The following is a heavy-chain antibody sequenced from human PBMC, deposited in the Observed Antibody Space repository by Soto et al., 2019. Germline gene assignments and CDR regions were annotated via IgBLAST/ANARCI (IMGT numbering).Heavy chain of an antibody. V-gene: IGHV5-51*01. CDR2: IYPGDSDT. CDR1: GYSFTSYW. J-gene: IGHJ2*01. CDR3: ATLDQGYCSGSSCYTYWYFDL. Sequence: GESLKISCKGSGYSFTSYWIGWVRQMPGKGLEWMGIIYPGDSDTRYSPSFQGRVTISADKSMSTAYVQWSSLKASDTAMYYCATLDQGYCSGSSCYTYWYFDLWGRGTLVTVSS. D-gene: IGHD2-15*01.